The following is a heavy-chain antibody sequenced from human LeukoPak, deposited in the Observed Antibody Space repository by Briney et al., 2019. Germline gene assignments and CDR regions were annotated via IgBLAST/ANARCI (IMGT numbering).Heavy chain of an antibody. CDR2: ISSNGGST. CDR1: GFTFSSYA. V-gene: IGHV3-64D*06. Sequence: GGSLRLSCSASGFTFSSYAMQWVRQAPGKGLEYVSAISSNGGSTYYADSVKGRFTISRDNSKNTLYLQMSSLRAEDTAVYYCVKDPSSGWYPEYYFDYWGQGTLVTVSS. CDR3: VKDPSSGWYPEYYFDY. D-gene: IGHD6-19*01. J-gene: IGHJ4*02.